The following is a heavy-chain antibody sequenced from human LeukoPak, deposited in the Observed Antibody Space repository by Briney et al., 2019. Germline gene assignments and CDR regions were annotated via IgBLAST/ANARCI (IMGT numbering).Heavy chain of an antibody. Sequence: PSETLSLTCAVYGGSFSGYYWSWIRQPPGKGLEWMGEINHSGSTNYNPSLKSRVTISVDTSKNQFSLKLSSVTAADTAVYYCARGQGWPWGQGALVTVSS. D-gene: IGHD2-15*01. J-gene: IGHJ5*02. CDR1: GGSFSGYY. V-gene: IGHV4-34*01. CDR2: INHSGST. CDR3: ARGQGWP.